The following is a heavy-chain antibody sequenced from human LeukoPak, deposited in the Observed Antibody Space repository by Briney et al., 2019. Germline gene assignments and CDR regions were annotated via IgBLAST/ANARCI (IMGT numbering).Heavy chain of an antibody. J-gene: IGHJ4*02. CDR2: ISYDGRNE. D-gene: IGHD3-3*01. Sequence: GGSLRLSCVASGFTFSDYGMLWVRQPPGKGLEWVAVISYDGRNEHYADSVKGRFTISRDNSKNTLYLQMNSLRAEDTAVYYCAKDPTIFGVALFDYWGQGTLVTVSS. CDR3: AKDPTIFGVALFDY. V-gene: IGHV3-30*18. CDR1: GFTFSDYG.